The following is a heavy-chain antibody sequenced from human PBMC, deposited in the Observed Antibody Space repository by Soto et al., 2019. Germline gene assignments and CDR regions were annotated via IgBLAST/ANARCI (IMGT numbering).Heavy chain of an antibody. CDR1: GFTFSSYG. D-gene: IGHD4-17*01. J-gene: IGHJ3*02. Sequence: QVQLVESGGGVVQPGRSLRLSCAASGFTFSSYGMHWVRQAPGKGLEWVAVISYDGSNKYYADSVKGRFTISRDNSQNTQYMQMSSKGAEATAVYYCAKPSYGETAATLADAFDIWGQGTMVTGSS. CDR3: AKPSYGETAATLADAFDI. CDR2: ISYDGSNK. V-gene: IGHV3-30*18.